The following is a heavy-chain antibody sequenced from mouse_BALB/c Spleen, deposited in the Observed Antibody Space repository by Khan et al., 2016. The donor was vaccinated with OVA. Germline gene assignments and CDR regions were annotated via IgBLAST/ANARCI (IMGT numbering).Heavy chain of an antibody. CDR1: GYTFTTYT. CDR2: INPSNGYT. D-gene: IGHD2-14*01. J-gene: IGHJ3*01. V-gene: IGHV1-4*01. CDR3: AREGAYYRSDGWFSY. Sequence: QVQLKQSGAELARPGASVKMSCKASGYTFTTYTMHWVKQRPGQGLEWIGYINPSNGYTNYNQKFKDKFTLTADKSSSTAYMQLSILTSDYSAVYYCAREGAYYRSDGWFSYWGQGTLVTVSA.